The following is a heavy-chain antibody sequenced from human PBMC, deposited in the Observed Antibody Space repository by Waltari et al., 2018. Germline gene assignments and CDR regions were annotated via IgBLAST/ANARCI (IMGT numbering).Heavy chain of an antibody. CDR3: AKSLGYCSGGSCYHFDY. CDR1: GFTFSSYA. D-gene: IGHD2-15*01. Sequence: EVQLVESGGGLVQPGGSLRISCAASGFTFSSYAMSWVRQAPGKGLEWVSAISGSGGSTYYADSVKGRFTISRDNSKNTLYLQMNSLRAEDTAVYYCAKSLGYCSGGSCYHFDYWGQGTLVTVSS. CDR2: ISGSGGST. V-gene: IGHV3-23*04. J-gene: IGHJ4*02.